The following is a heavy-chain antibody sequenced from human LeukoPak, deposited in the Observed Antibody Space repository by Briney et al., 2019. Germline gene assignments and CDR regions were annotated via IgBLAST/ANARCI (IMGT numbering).Heavy chain of an antibody. CDR1: GFTFSTYA. CDR3: AKDLRPDGLYDFDS. J-gene: IGHJ4*02. D-gene: IGHD5/OR15-5a*01. CDR2: IAGNSITI. V-gene: IGHV3-23*01. Sequence: GGSPRLSCAASGFTFSTYAMNWVRQAPGRGLEWVSVIAGNSITIRYADSVKGRFTISRDNSKNTVFLQMNSLKVEDTALYYCAKDLRPDGLYDFDSWGQGTLVTVSS.